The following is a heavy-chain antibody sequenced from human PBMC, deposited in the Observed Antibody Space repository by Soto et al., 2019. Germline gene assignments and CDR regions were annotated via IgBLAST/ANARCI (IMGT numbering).Heavy chain of an antibody. V-gene: IGHV1-46*01. Sequence: VSVTVSCTASGYTFTSYYMHWVRQDPGQGLEWMGIINPSGGSTSYAQKFQGRVTMTRDTSTSTVYMELSSLRSEDTAVYYCASPPGITIFGVVTPLAYWGQGTLVNVSS. D-gene: IGHD3-3*01. CDR1: GYTFTSYY. CDR2: INPSGGST. CDR3: ASPPGITIFGVVTPLAY. J-gene: IGHJ4*02.